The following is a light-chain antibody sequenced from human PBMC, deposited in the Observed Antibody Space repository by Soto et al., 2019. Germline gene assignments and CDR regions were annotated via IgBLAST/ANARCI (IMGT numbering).Light chain of an antibody. V-gene: IGKV1-6*01. CDR3: LQDYNYPYT. Sequence: AIQMSQSPSSLSASVGDRVTITCRASQGIRDDLGWYQQKPGKAPKLLIYAASSLQSGVPSRFSGSGSGTDFTLTISSLQPEDFATYYCLQDYNYPYTFGQGTKLEIK. CDR2: AAS. J-gene: IGKJ2*01. CDR1: QGIRDD.